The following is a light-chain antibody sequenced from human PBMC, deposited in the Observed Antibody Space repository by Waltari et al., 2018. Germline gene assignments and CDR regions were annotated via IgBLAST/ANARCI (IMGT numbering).Light chain of an antibody. CDR1: RPTIGGRY. J-gene: IGLJ2*01. V-gene: IGLV1-47*01. Sequence: QSVLTQPPSESGTPGQRVIISCSGSRPTIGGRYVYWYQHLPGAAPNLLINRNTQRPSGVPDRFSGSKSGTSASLAISGLRSEDEGDYFCATWDDTVGGPVFGGGTKLTVL. CDR3: ATWDDTVGGPV. CDR2: RNT.